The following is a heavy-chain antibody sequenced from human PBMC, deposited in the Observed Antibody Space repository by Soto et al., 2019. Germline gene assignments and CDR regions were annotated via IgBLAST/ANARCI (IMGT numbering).Heavy chain of an antibody. CDR2: LVPLFGTA. D-gene: IGHD3-3*01. CDR3: ARDGDPGYSFWSGPLGGGRFDP. J-gene: IGHJ5*02. CDR1: GGTFGNTA. V-gene: IGHV1-69*12. Sequence: QVQLVQSGAEVKEPGSSVNVSCKTSGGTFGNTAVTWVRQVPGQGLEWIGGLVPLFGTANYAQKFRGRVMITEDESTSTAYMDLSSLRSDDTAIYYCARDGDPGYSFWSGPLGGGRFDPWGQGTLVTVSS.